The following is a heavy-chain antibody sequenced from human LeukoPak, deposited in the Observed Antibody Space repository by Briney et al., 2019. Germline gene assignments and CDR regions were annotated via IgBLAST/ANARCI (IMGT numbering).Heavy chain of an antibody. CDR2: IYYSGST. CDR1: GVSISSSSYY. CDR3: ARRPTFYGDLIDY. D-gene: IGHD4-17*01. Sequence: SETLSLTCTVSGVSISSSSYYWGWIRQPPGKGLEWIGSIYYSGSTYYNPSLKSRVTISVDTSKNQFSLKLSSVTAADTAVYYCARRPTFYGDLIDYWGQGTLVTVSS. J-gene: IGHJ4*02. V-gene: IGHV4-39*01.